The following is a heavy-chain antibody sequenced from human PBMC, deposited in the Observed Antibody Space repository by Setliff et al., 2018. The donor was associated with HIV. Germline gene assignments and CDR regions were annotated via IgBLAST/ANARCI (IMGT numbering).Heavy chain of an antibody. Sequence: SETLSLTCTVSGDSISSGSYYWSWIRQPAGKGLEWIGRVYSSGSTNYNPPLKSRLTISVDTSKRQFSLRLSSVTAADTAVYHCARPSTGGGYNYWYFDLWGRGTLVTVSS. CDR3: ARPSTGGGYNYWYFDL. V-gene: IGHV4-61*02. D-gene: IGHD5-12*01. CDR2: VYSSGST. J-gene: IGHJ2*01. CDR1: GDSISSGSYY.